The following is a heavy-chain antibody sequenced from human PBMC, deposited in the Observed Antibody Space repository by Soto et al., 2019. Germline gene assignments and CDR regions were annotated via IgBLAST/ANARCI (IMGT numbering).Heavy chain of an antibody. J-gene: IGHJ3*02. CDR3: TRDQDDSSDAFDI. V-gene: IGHV3-7*01. CDR1: RFSFHKYW. D-gene: IGHD3-3*01. CDR2: IKEDGSEK. Sequence: EVPLVESGGDLVQPGGSLRLSCAASRFSFHKYWMSWVRQAPGKGLEWVANIKEDGSEKYYVDSVKGRFTISRDNAKNSLYLQMNSLRVEYTAMYYCTRDQDDSSDAFDIWGQGTPVTVSS.